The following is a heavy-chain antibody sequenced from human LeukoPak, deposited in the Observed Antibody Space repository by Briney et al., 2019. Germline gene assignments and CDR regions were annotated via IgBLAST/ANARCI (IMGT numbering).Heavy chain of an antibody. D-gene: IGHD6-19*01. V-gene: IGHV1-2*02. CDR2: INPNTGGT. CDR1: GYTFTGYY. J-gene: IGHJ4*02. CDR3: ARVRSSGWYNFAFDY. Sequence: GASVKVSCKASGYTFTGYYIHWVRQAPGQGLQWMGCINPNTGGTNYAQKFQGGVTMTRDTSISTAYIELSRLTSDDTAVYYCARVRSSGWYNFAFDYWGQGTLVTVSS.